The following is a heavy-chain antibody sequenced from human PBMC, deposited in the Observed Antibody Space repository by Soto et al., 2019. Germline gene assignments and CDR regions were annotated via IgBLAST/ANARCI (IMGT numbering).Heavy chain of an antibody. CDR2: ISAYNGNT. Sequence: ASVKVSCKASGYTFTSYGISWVRQAPGQGLEWMGWISAYNGNTNYAQKLQGRVTMTTDTSTSTAYMELRSLRSDDTAVYYCARGRSVYLHDWFGPWGQGTLVTVSS. J-gene: IGHJ5*02. CDR1: GYTFTSYG. CDR3: ARGRSVYLHDWFGP. V-gene: IGHV1-18*01.